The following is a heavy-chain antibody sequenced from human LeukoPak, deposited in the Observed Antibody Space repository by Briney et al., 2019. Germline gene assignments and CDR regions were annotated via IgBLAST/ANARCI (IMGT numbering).Heavy chain of an antibody. J-gene: IGHJ5*02. V-gene: IGHV3-21*01. CDR1: GFTFSTST. CDR3: VRIPNRAGFPNWFDP. CDR2: ISSSNDYI. D-gene: IGHD5-12*01. Sequence: PGXSLRLSCAASGFTFSTSTMNWVRQAPGKGLEWVSSISSSNDYIYYADSVKGRFNISRDNAKNSLYLQMNSLRDEDTAVYYCVRIPNRAGFPNWFDPWGQGTLVTVSS.